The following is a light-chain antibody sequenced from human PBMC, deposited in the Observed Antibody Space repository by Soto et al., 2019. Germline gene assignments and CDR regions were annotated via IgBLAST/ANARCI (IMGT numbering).Light chain of an antibody. CDR3: QQYDDLPIT. V-gene: IGKV1-33*01. CDR2: DAS. Sequence: DIQMTQSPSTLSASVGDRVTITCRASQSISSWLAWYQQKPGKALKLLIYDASNLRPGVPSRFRGSGSGTEFSFNITSLQPEDVATYYCQQYDDLPITFGQGTRLKIK. J-gene: IGKJ5*01. CDR1: QSISSW.